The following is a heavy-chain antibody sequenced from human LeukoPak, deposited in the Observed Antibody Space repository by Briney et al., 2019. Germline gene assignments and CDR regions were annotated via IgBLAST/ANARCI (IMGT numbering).Heavy chain of an antibody. CDR2: INHSGST. CDR1: GGSFSGYY. V-gene: IGHV4-34*01. CDR3: ATVPTYYYDSSGRGRDY. D-gene: IGHD3-22*01. J-gene: IGHJ4*02. Sequence: PSETLSLTCTIYGGSFSGYYWSWIRQPPEKGMEWIGEINHSGSTNYNPSLKSRVTISVDTSKNQFSLKLSSVTAADTAVYYCATVPTYYYDSSGRGRDYWGQGTLVTVSS.